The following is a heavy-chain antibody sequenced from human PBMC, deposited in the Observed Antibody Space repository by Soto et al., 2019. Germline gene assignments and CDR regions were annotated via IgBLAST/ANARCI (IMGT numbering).Heavy chain of an antibody. CDR2: ISYDGSNK. CDR1: GFTFSSYG. D-gene: IGHD2-8*01. CDR3: AKDGVLMVYAIGYYFDY. Sequence: GGSLRLSCAASGFTFSSYGMHWVRQAPGKGLEWVAVISYDGSNKYYADSVKGRFTISRDNSKNTLYLPINSLRAEDTAVYYCAKDGVLMVYAIGYYFDYWGQGTLVTVSS. J-gene: IGHJ4*02. V-gene: IGHV3-30*18.